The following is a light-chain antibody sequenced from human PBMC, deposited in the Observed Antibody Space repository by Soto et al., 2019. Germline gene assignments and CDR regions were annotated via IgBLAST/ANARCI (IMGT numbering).Light chain of an antibody. CDR3: CSYAGSYTYV. J-gene: IGLJ1*01. CDR1: NSDVGTFYF. CDR2: DVT. Sequence: QSALTQPRSVSGSPGQSVTISCTGTNSDVGTFYFVSWYQQYPDKGPKLIIYDVTERPSGVPDRFSGSKSGNTASLTISGLQAEDEADYYCCSYAGSYTYVSGSGTKVTVL. V-gene: IGLV2-11*01.